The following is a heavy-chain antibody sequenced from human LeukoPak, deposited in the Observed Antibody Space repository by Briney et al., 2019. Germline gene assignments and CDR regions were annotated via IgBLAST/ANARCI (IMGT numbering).Heavy chain of an antibody. CDR3: ARGYSSSWYLNWFDP. CDR2: IYHSGST. D-gene: IGHD6-13*01. V-gene: IGHV4-4*02. J-gene: IGHJ5*02. Sequence: SETLSLTCAVSGGSISSSNWWSWVRQPPGKGLEWIGEIYHSGSTYYYPSLKSQVTISVDASKNQFSLKLTSVTAADTAVYYCARGYSSSWYLNWFDPWGQGTLVTVSS. CDR1: GGSISSSNW.